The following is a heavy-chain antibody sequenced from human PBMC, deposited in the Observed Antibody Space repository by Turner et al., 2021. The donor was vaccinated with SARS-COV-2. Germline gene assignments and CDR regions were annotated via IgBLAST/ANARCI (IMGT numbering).Heavy chain of an antibody. V-gene: IGHV1-18*01. CDR1: GYTFTSYG. J-gene: IGHJ6*02. D-gene: IGHD3-10*01. CDR2: ISAYNGNT. Sequence: QVQLVQSGAEVKKPGAAVKVCCKASGYTFTSYGFSWVRQAPGQGLEWMGWISAYNGNTNYAQQVQGRVTMTTDPSTSTAYMELRSLRSDDTAVYYCARAYGSGSYGHYYGMDVWGQGTTVTVSS. CDR3: ARAYGSGSYGHYYGMDV.